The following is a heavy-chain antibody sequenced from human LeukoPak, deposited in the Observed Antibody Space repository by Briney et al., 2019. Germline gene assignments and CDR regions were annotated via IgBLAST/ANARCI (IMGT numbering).Heavy chain of an antibody. CDR2: INHSGST. CDR1: GGPFSGYY. D-gene: IGHD6-13*01. CDR3: ARHDEYSSNHVGLDC. J-gene: IGHJ4*02. V-gene: IGHV4-34*01. Sequence: SETLSLTCAVYGGPFSGYYWSWIRQPAGKGLEWIGEINHSGSTNYNPSLKGRVTISVDTSKNHFSLKLTSVTAADTAVYYCARHDEYSSNHVGLDCWGQGTLVTVSS.